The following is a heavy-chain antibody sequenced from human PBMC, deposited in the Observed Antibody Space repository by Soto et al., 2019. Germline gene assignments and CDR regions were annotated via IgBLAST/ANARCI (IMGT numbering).Heavy chain of an antibody. CDR3: AREIYSNYDWFDP. Sequence: SETLSLTCTVSGGSISSSSYYWGWIRQPPGKGLEWIGSIYYSGSTYYNPSLKSRVTISVDTSKKQFSLKLSSVTAADTAVYYCAREIYSNYDWFDPWGQGTLVTVSS. J-gene: IGHJ5*02. CDR1: GGSISSSSYY. D-gene: IGHD4-4*01. CDR2: IYYSGST. V-gene: IGHV4-39*07.